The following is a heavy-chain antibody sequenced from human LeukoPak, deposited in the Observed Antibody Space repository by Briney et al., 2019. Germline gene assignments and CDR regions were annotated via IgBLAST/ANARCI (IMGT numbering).Heavy chain of an antibody. Sequence: GGSLRLSCAASGFTFDDYAMHWVRQAPGKGLEWVSGISWNSGSIDYADSVKGRFTISRDNAKNSLYLQMNSLRAEAMALYYWAKGQWVGGGYMDVWGKGTTVTVSS. CDR2: ISWNSGSI. J-gene: IGHJ6*03. D-gene: IGHD6-19*01. V-gene: IGHV3-9*03. CDR1: GFTFDDYA. CDR3: AKGQWVGGGYMDV.